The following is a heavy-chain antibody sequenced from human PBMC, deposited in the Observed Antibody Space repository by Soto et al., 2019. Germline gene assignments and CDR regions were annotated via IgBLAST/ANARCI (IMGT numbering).Heavy chain of an antibody. CDR1: GYTFSGDY. J-gene: IGHJ4*02. CDR3: ARAHYGGNPFDY. V-gene: IGHV1-2*04. CDR2: INPNSGDT. Sequence: ASVKVSCKASGYTFSGDYMHWVRRAPGQGLEWMGWINPNSGDTNYAQKFQGWVTMTRDTSISTAYMELRRLRSDDTAVYYCARAHYGGNPFDYWGQGTLVTVSS. D-gene: IGHD4-17*01.